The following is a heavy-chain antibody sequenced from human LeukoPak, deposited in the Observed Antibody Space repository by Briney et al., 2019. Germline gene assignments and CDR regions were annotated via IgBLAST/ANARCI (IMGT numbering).Heavy chain of an antibody. Sequence: PGRSLRLSCAASGFTFSSYGMHWVRQAPGKGLEWVAVISYDGSNKYYADSVKGRFTISRDNSKNTLYLQMNSLRAEDTAVYYCARRQRGYSSSWYSLDYWGQGTLVTVSS. J-gene: IGHJ4*02. V-gene: IGHV3-30*03. CDR3: ARRQRGYSSSWYSLDY. CDR2: ISYDGSNK. CDR1: GFTFSSYG. D-gene: IGHD6-13*01.